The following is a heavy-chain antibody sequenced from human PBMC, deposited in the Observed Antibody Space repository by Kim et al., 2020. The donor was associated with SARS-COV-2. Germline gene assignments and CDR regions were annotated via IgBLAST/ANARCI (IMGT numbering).Heavy chain of an antibody. D-gene: IGHD5-12*01. V-gene: IGHV3-53*01. CDR3: ARDGYNNAFDI. J-gene: IGHJ3*02. Sequence: YNADSVKCRFTISRDNSKNTLYLQMNSLSADDTAVYYCARDGYNNAFDIWGQGTMVTVSS.